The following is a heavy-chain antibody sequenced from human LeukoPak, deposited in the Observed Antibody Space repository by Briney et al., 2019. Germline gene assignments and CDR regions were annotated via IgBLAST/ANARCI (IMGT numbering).Heavy chain of an antibody. D-gene: IGHD3-16*01. J-gene: IGHJ5*02. CDR1: GGSISSYY. Sequence: SETLSLTCTVSGGSISSYYWSWIRQPPGKGLEWIGYIYYSGSTNYNPSLKSRVTISVDTSKNQFSLNLTSVTAADTAVYYCARFTPQGYGWGGYNRFDPWGQGILVTVSS. V-gene: IGHV4-59*01. CDR3: ARFTPQGYGWGGYNRFDP. CDR2: IYYSGST.